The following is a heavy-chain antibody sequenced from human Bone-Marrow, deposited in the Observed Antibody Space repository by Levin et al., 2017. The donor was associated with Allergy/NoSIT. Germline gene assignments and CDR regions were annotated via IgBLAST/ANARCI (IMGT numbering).Heavy chain of an antibody. CDR1: GYTFTGYY. J-gene: IGHJ4*02. Sequence: ASVKVSCKASGYTFTGYYMHWVRQAPGQGLEWMGWINPNSGGTNYAQKFQGRVTMTRDTSISTAYMELSRLRSDDTAVYYCARDRGLLAVAGRGGLGYWGQGTLVTVSS. CDR3: ARDRGLLAVAGRGGLGY. D-gene: IGHD6-19*01. CDR2: INPNSGGT. V-gene: IGHV1-2*02.